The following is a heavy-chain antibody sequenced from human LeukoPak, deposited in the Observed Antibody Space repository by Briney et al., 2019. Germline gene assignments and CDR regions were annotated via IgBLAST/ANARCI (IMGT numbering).Heavy chain of an antibody. Sequence: PGGSLRLSCAASGFTFSSYAMSWARQTPGQGLEWVSAISGSGTSTYYADSVKGRFTISRDNSKNTLYLQMNSLRAGDTAVYYCANRVRQYFQHWGQGTLVTVSS. CDR3: ANRVRQYFQH. J-gene: IGHJ1*01. CDR1: GFTFSSYA. V-gene: IGHV3-23*01. D-gene: IGHD3-10*01. CDR2: ISGSGTST.